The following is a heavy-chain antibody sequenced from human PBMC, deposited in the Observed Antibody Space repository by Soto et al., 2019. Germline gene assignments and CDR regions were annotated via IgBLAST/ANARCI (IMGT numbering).Heavy chain of an antibody. V-gene: IGHV1-69*02. J-gene: IGHJ6*03. CDR3: ARNHIDYYYMDV. CDR2: IIPILGIA. Sequence: ASVKVSCKASGGTFSSYTIIWVRQAPGQGLEWMGRIIPILGIANYAQKFQGRVTITADKSTSTAYMELSSLRSEDTAVYYCARNHIDYYYMDVWGKGTTVTVSS. CDR1: GGTFSSYT. D-gene: IGHD5-12*01.